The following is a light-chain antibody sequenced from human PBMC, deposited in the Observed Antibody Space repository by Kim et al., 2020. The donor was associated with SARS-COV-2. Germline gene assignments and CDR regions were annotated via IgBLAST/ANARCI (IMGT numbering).Light chain of an antibody. Sequence: DIQMTQSPSSLSASVGDRVTITCRASQSISSYLNWYQQKPGKAPELLIYAASSLQSGVPSRFGGSGSGTDFTLTISSLQPEDFATYYCQQSYSTPYTFGQGTKLEI. J-gene: IGKJ2*01. V-gene: IGKV1-39*01. CDR2: AAS. CDR1: QSISSY. CDR3: QQSYSTPYT.